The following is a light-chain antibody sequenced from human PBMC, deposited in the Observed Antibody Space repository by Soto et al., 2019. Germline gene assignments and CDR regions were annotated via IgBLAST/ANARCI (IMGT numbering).Light chain of an antibody. Sequence: QSALTQPASVSGSPVQSITISCTGTSSDVGNYNLVSWYQHHPGKAPKLLIYESSKRPSGLSDRFSGSRSGNTASLTISGLQAEDEADYYCCSYAGSSTFLFGGGTKLTV. J-gene: IGLJ3*02. V-gene: IGLV2-23*03. CDR2: ESS. CDR3: CSYAGSSTFL. CDR1: SSDVGNYNL.